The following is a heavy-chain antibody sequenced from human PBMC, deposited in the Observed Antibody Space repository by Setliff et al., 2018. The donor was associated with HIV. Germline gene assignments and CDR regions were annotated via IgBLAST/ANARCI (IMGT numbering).Heavy chain of an antibody. Sequence: SETLSLTCTVSGGSISGYYWSWIRQPPGKGLEWIGTIFYTGNTNYNPSLKSRVTLSGGMSENQLFLRLTSVTAADTAVYYCVRGFCSSTTCYEDYYYMDVWGQGTLVTV. J-gene: IGHJ6*03. CDR2: IFYTGNT. CDR1: GGSISGYY. D-gene: IGHD2-2*01. CDR3: VRGFCSSTTCYEDYYYMDV. V-gene: IGHV4-59*01.